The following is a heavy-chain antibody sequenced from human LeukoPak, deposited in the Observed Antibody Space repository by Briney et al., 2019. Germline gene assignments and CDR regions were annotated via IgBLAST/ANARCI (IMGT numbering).Heavy chain of an antibody. Sequence: SETPPPTSTVSGGSTSSFHWSWIRQPPRQGLKWIGYIYYTGSTNYNPSLKSRVTISVDTYKNQFSLRLSSVTAADTAVYYCARQTVVGPMDDPWGQGTLVTVSS. CDR1: GGSTSSFH. CDR2: IYYTGST. D-gene: IGHD1-26*01. J-gene: IGHJ5*02. V-gene: IGHV4-59*08. CDR3: ARQTVVGPMDDP.